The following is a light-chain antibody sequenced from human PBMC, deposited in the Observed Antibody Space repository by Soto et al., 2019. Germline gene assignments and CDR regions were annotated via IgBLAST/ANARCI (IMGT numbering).Light chain of an antibody. Sequence: QSALTQPASVSGSPGQSITISCTGTSSDVGAFNFVSWYQQHPGKAPKLMLYDVRHLPSGVSDRFSGSKSGNTSSLTIYGLQAEDEADYYSTSHTTPSPPVLFGGGTKVTVL. CDR1: SSDVGAFNF. CDR2: DVR. CDR3: TSHTTPSPPVL. J-gene: IGLJ2*01. V-gene: IGLV2-14*03.